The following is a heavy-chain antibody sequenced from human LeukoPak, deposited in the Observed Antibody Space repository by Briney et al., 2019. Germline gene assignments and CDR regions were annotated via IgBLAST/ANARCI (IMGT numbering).Heavy chain of an antibody. Sequence: PGGSLRLSCAVSGFTFSTYWMIWVRQAPGKGLEWVANIKQDGSEKYYVDSVKGRFTISRDNAKNSLYLQMSSLRAADTAVYYCARVMAASVWRSYGSYYYYYYMDVWGKGTTVTVSS. J-gene: IGHJ6*03. D-gene: IGHD3-16*01. CDR3: ARVMAASVWRSYGSYYYYYYMDV. CDR2: IKQDGSEK. V-gene: IGHV3-7*01. CDR1: GFTFSTYW.